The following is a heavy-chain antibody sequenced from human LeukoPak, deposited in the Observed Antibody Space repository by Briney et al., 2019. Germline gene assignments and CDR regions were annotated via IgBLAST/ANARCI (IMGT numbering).Heavy chain of an antibody. D-gene: IGHD6-25*01. CDR1: GYTFTGYY. J-gene: IGHJ5*02. CDR2: INPNSGGT. V-gene: IGHV1-2*02. CDR3: ARGFSGPTKNWFDP. Sequence: GASVKVSCKASGYTFTGYYMHWVRQAPGQGLEWMGWINPNSGGTNYAQKFQGRVTMTSDTSISTAYMELIRLRSDDTAVYFCARGFSGPTKNWFDPWGQGTRVTVSS.